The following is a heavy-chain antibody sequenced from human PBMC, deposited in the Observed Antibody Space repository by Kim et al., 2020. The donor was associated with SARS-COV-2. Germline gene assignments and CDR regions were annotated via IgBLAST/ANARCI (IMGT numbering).Heavy chain of an antibody. CDR3: AKCLSQWEMQFTGGDI. CDR1: GFTFSSYA. V-gene: IGHV3-23*01. Sequence: GGSLRLSCAASGFTFSSYAMSWVRQAPGKGLEWVSAISGSGGSTYYADSVKGRFTISRDNSKNTLYLQMNSLRAEDTAVYYCAKCLSQWEMQFTGGDIWGQGTMVTVSS. J-gene: IGHJ3*02. D-gene: IGHD1-26*01. CDR2: ISGSGGST.